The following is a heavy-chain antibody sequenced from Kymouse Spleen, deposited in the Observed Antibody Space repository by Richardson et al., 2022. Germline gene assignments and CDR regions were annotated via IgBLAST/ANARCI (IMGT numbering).Heavy chain of an antibody. CDR2: ISWNSGSI. V-gene: IGHV3-9*01. CDR1: GFTFDDYA. CDR3: AKDMRLDLYYYYGMDV. J-gene: IGHJ6*02. D-gene: IGHD4-11,IGHD4-11*01,IGHD4-17*01. Sequence: EVQLVESGGGLVQPGRSLRLSCAASGFTFDDYAMHWVRQAPGKGLEWVSGISWNSGSIGYADSVKGRFTISRDNAKNSLYLQMNSLRAEDTALYYCAKDMRLDLYYYYGMDVWGQGTTVTVSS.